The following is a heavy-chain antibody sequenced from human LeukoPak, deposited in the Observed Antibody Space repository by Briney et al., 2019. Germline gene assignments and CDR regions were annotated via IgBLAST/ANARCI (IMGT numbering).Heavy chain of an antibody. CDR2: ISAYNGDT. J-gene: IGHJ6*02. Sequence: GASVKVSCKASGYTFTSFGITWVRQAPGQGLEWMGYISAYNGDTNYAQKFQGRVTMTRNTSISTAYMELSSLRSEDTAVYYCARADIVVVPAASNYYYYGMDVWGQGTTVTVSS. CDR1: GYTFTSFG. D-gene: IGHD2-2*01. CDR3: ARADIVVVPAASNYYYYGMDV. V-gene: IGHV1-18*01.